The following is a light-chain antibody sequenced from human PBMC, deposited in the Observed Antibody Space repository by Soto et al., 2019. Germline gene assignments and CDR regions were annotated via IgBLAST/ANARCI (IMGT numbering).Light chain of an antibody. CDR2: TVS. J-gene: IGKJ4*01. CDR1: QSLLDSDDGNTY. CDR3: MQRIEFPLT. Sequence: DIVMTQTPLSLTVTPGEPASISCRSSQSLLDSDDGNTYLDWYLQKPGQSPQLLIYTVSYRASGVPDRFSGSGSGTDFTLKISRVEAEDVGVYYCMQRIEFPLTFGGGTKVEI. V-gene: IGKV2-40*01.